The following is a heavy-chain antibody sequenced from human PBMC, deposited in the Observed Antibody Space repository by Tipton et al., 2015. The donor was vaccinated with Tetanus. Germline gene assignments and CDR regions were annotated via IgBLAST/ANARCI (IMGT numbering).Heavy chain of an antibody. V-gene: IGHV3-9*01. CDR3: ASSTVTR. CDR1: GLTFHEHA. CDR2: IMWDGSKV. Sequence: SLRLSCAASGLTFHEHAMHWVRQAPGRGLEWVSGIMWDGSKVGYADSVKGRFTISRDNAKNSLYLQMSSLRREDTAVYYCASSTVTRWGPGTLVTVSS. D-gene: IGHD4-17*01. J-gene: IGHJ4*02.